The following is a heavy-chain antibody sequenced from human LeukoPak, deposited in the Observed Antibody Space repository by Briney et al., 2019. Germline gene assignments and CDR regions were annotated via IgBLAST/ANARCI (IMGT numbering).Heavy chain of an antibody. V-gene: IGHV3-23*01. CDR2: IYENGGTT. CDR1: GFTFRSHA. D-gene: IGHD3-22*01. CDR3: AKVGGHYYDSSGCDY. Sequence: GGSLRLSCVGSGFTFRSHAMSWVRQAPEKGLEFVSGIYENGGTTYYADSVKGRFTISRDNSKNTLYLQMNSLRAEDTAVYYCAKVGGHYYDSSGCDYWGQGTLVTVSS. J-gene: IGHJ4*02.